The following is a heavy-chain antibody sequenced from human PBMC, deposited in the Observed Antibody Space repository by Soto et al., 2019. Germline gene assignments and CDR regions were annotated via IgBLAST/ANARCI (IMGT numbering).Heavy chain of an antibody. D-gene: IGHD3-22*01. J-gene: IGHJ3*02. Sequence: SETLSLTCTVSGGSISSSSYYWGWIRQPPGKGLEWIGSIYYSGSTYYNPSLKSRVTISVDTSKNQFSLKLSSVTAADTAVYYCASRIITMIVVVISAFDIWGQGTMVTVSS. CDR3: ASRIITMIVVVISAFDI. CDR1: GGSISSSSYY. V-gene: IGHV4-39*01. CDR2: IYYSGST.